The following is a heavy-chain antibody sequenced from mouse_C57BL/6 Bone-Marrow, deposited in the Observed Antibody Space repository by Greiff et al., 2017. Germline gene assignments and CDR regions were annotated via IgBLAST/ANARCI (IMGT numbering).Heavy chain of an antibody. CDR1: GFTFSSYA. Sequence: EVKVVESGGGLVKPGGSLKLSCAASGFTFSSYAMSWVRQTPEKRLEWVATISDGGSYTYYPDNVKGRFTISRDNAKNNLYLQLSHLKSEDTAMYYCASSTVVDPMDYWGQGTSVTVSS. J-gene: IGHJ4*01. D-gene: IGHD1-1*01. CDR2: ISDGGSYT. CDR3: ASSTVVDPMDY. V-gene: IGHV5-4*03.